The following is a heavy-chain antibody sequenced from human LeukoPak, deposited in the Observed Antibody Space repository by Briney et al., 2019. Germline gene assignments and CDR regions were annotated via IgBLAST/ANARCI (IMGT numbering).Heavy chain of an antibody. CDR1: GGSISNYY. CDR3: AREGTAGTNLNWFDP. Sequence: PSETLSLTCTVSGGSISNYYGSWIRQPPGKGLEWIGFIYYTGTTGYDPSLKSRVTISLDTSKNQFSLRLSSVTAADTAVYYCAREGTAGTNLNWFDPWGQGTLVTVSS. CDR2: IYYTGTT. J-gene: IGHJ5*02. V-gene: IGHV4-59*01. D-gene: IGHD1-1*01.